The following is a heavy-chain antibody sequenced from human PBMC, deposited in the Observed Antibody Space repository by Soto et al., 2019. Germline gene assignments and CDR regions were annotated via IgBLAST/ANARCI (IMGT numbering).Heavy chain of an antibody. V-gene: IGHV4-39*01. Sequence: PSETLSLTCTVSGGSISSSSYYWGWIRQPPGKGLEWIGSIYYSGSTYYNPSLKSRVTISVDTSKNQFSLKLSSVTAADTAVYYCARHPFYCSGGSCYSGLGYYYYMDVWGKGTTVTVSS. J-gene: IGHJ6*03. CDR1: GGSISSSSYY. CDR2: IYYSGST. D-gene: IGHD2-15*01. CDR3: ARHPFYCSGGSCYSGLGYYYYMDV.